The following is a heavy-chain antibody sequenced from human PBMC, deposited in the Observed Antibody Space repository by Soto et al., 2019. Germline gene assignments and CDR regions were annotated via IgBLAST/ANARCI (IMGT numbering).Heavy chain of an antibody. Sequence: QVQLVESGGGVVQPGRSLRLSCAASGFTFSSYAMHWVRQAPGKGLEWVAVISYDGSNKYYADSVKGRFTISRDNSKNTLYLQMNSLRAEDTAVYYCARVEVAVASPYGMDVWGQGTTVTVSS. CDR1: GFTFSSYA. CDR3: ARVEVAVASPYGMDV. CDR2: ISYDGSNK. V-gene: IGHV3-30-3*01. D-gene: IGHD6-19*01. J-gene: IGHJ6*02.